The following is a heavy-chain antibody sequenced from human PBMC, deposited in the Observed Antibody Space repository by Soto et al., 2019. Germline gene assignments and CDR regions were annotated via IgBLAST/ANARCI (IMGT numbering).Heavy chain of an antibody. CDR3: ARVPDR. V-gene: IGHV4-34*01. J-gene: IGHJ5*02. CDR2: INHSGST. Sequence: ASETLSLTCTVSGGSISSYYWSWIRQPPGKGLEWIGEINHSGSTNYNPSLKSRVTISVDRSKNQFSLKLSSVTAADTAVYYCARVPDRWGQGTLVTVSS. D-gene: IGHD2-2*01. CDR1: GGSISSYY.